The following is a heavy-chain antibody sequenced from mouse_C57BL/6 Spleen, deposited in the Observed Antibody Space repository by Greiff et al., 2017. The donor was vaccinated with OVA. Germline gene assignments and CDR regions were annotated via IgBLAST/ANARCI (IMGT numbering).Heavy chain of an antibody. V-gene: IGHV1-26*01. Sequence: EVQLQPSGPELVKPGASVKISCKASGYTFTDYYMNWVKQSHGKSLEWIGDINPNNGGTSYNQKFKGKATLTVDKSSSTAYMELRSLTSEDSAVYYCARNIYYGSSPYYYAMDYWGQGTSVTVSS. J-gene: IGHJ4*01. D-gene: IGHD1-1*01. CDR1: GYTFTDYY. CDR3: ARNIYYGSSPYYYAMDY. CDR2: INPNNGGT.